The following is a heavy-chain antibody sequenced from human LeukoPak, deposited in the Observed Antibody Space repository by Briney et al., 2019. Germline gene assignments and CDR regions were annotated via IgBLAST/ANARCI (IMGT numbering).Heavy chain of an antibody. Sequence: GGSLRLSCEASGFTFSRYGMHWVRQAPGKGLEWVAMIWYDGNEKYYADSVKGRFTVSRDNSKNTLYLQMTSLRAEDTALYYCSRDSIPMVRGPTNTDYWGQGTLVTVSS. D-gene: IGHD3-10*01. CDR3: SRDSIPMVRGPTNTDY. J-gene: IGHJ4*02. CDR2: IWYDGNEK. CDR1: GFTFSRYG. V-gene: IGHV3-33*01.